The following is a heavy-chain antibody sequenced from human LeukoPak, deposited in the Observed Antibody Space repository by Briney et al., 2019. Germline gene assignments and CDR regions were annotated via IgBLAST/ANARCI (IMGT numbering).Heavy chain of an antibody. CDR3: AHSEAGKDAFDI. J-gene: IGHJ3*02. Sequence: CGPPQVNPTQTLTLTCTLFGFSLRTSGVDVGWIRQHQGKALEWLALIYWEDDDLYSPSLKSRLTITKDTSKNQVVLTMTNMDPVDAATYYCAHSEAGKDAFDIWGQGTMVTVSS. V-gene: IGHV2-5*02. CDR1: GFSLRTSGVD. D-gene: IGHD6-19*01. CDR2: IYWEDDD.